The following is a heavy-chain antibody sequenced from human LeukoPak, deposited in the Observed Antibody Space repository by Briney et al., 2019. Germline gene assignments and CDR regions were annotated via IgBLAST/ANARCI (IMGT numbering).Heavy chain of an antibody. J-gene: IGHJ4*02. CDR1: GGSISSGGYY. CDR3: ARGPVGATPLDY. Sequence: SETLSLTCTVSGGSISSGGYYWSWIRQHPGKGLEWIGYIYYSGSTYYNPSLKSRVTISVDTSKNQFSLKLSSVTAADTAVYYCARGPVGATPLDYWGQGTLVTVSS. V-gene: IGHV4-31*03. CDR2: IYYSGST. D-gene: IGHD1-26*01.